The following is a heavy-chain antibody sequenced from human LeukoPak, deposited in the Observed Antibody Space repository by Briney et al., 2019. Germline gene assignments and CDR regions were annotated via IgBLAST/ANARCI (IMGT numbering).Heavy chain of an antibody. V-gene: IGHV3-53*01. CDR2: IYSGGST. CDR3: ARGNSSSWSYDAFDI. D-gene: IGHD6-13*01. Sequence: GGSLRPSCAASGFTVSSNYMSWVRQAPGKGLEWVSVIYSGGSTYYADSVKGRFTISRDNSKNTLYLQMNSLRAEDTAVYYCARGNSSSWSYDAFDIWGQGTMVTVSS. J-gene: IGHJ3*02. CDR1: GFTVSSNY.